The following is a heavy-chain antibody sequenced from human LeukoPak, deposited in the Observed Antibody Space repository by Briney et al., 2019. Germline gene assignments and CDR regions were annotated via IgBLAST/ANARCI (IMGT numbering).Heavy chain of an antibody. CDR2: ISSSSSYI. J-gene: IGHJ4*02. D-gene: IGHD4-17*01. CDR1: GFTFSSYS. CDR3: ARDLYSYGDFDY. Sequence: GGSLRLSCAASGFTFSSYSMNWVRQAPGKWLEWVSSISSSSSYIYYADSVKGRFTISRDNAKNSLYLQMNSLRAEDTAVYYCARDLYSYGDFDYWGQGTLVTVSS. V-gene: IGHV3-21*01.